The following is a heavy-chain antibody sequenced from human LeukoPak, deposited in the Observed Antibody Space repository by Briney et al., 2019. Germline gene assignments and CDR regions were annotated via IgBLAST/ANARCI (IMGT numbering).Heavy chain of an antibody. CDR1: GGSISSGGYY. V-gene: IGHV4-31*03. CDR2: IYYSGST. Sequence: SETLSLTCTVSGGSISSGGYYWSWIRQHPGKGLEWIGYIYYSGSTYYNPSLKSRVTISVDTSKNQFSLKLSSVTAADTAVYYCARDRNYGDYYNWFDPWGQGTLVTVSS. D-gene: IGHD4-17*01. J-gene: IGHJ5*02. CDR3: ARDRNYGDYYNWFDP.